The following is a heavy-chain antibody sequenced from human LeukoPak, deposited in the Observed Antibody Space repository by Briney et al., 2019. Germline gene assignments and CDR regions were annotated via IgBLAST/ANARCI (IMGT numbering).Heavy chain of an antibody. CDR2: IYYSGST. CDR1: GGSISSSSYY. V-gene: IGHV4-39*01. J-gene: IGHJ4*02. Sequence: PSETLSLTCTVSGGSISSSSYYWGWIRQPPGKGLEWIGSIYYSGSTYYNPSLKSRVTISVDTSKNQFSLKLSSVTAADTAVYYCAGHVAAAGSYSYYFDYWGQGTLVTVSS. D-gene: IGHD6-13*01. CDR3: AGHVAAAGSYSYYFDY.